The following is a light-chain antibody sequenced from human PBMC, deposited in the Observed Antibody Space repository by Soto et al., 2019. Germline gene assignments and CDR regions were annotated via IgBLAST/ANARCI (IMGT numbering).Light chain of an antibody. V-gene: IGLV1-40*01. CDR3: AAWDDILGGV. CDR2: RDT. CDR1: TSNIGASYD. Sequence: QSVLTQPPSVSGAPGQRVTISCTGSTSNIGASYDVHWYQQFPGAAPKLLIYRDTHRPSGIPNRFSGSKSGTSASLAISELRSEDEADYFCAAWDDILGGVFGGGTKLTVL. J-gene: IGLJ3*02.